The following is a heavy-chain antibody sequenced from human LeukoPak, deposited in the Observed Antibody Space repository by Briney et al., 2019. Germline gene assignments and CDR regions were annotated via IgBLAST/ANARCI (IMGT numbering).Heavy chain of an antibody. CDR1: GFTFSDFW. Sequence: EGSLRLSCAGSGFTFSDFWMTWVRQTPGKGLEWVANIKEDGTEKNLVDSVKGRFTISSDNTKNLLFLEMNNLRGDDTAIYYCVRESRPGGAMGLYHNLDYWGQGTLVAVSS. CDR3: VRESRPGGAMGLYHNLDY. D-gene: IGHD1-1*01. V-gene: IGHV3-7*01. J-gene: IGHJ4*02. CDR2: IKEDGTEK.